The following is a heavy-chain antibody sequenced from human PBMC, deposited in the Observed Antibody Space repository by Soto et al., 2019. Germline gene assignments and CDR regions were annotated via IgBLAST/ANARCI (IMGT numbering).Heavy chain of an antibody. V-gene: IGHV4-31*03. J-gene: IGHJ4*02. CDR2: IYYSGST. D-gene: IGHD3-22*01. CDR1: GGSISSGGYY. Sequence: SETLSLTCTVSGGSISSGGYYWSWIRQHPGKGLEWIGYIYYSGSTYHNPSLKSRVTISVDTSKNQFSLKLSSVTAADTAVYYCGASDSSGYYSPAYWGQGTLVTVSS. CDR3: GASDSSGYYSPAY.